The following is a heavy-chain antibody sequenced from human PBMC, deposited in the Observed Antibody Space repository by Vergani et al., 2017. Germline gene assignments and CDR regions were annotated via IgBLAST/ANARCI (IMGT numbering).Heavy chain of an antibody. CDR3: AKDVDEWRPYYNGMDV. D-gene: IGHD3-3*01. CDR2: ISGSGDST. CDR1: GFLFSDYC. Sequence: EVQMVESGGGLVQPGGSLRLSCAASGFLFSDYCLNWVRQSPGQGPEWVAAISGSGDSTYYADSMKGRFTISRDNSKNTLYLQMNGLRADDTAIYYCAKDVDEWRPYYNGMDVWGQGTTVTVSS. J-gene: IGHJ6*02. V-gene: IGHV3-23*04.